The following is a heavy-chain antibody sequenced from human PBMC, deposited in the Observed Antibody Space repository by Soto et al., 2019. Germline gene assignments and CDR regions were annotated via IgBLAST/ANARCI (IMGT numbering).Heavy chain of an antibody. Sequence: GGSLRLSCAASGFTFSDYYMCWIRQAPGKGLEWVSYISSSGSIIYYADSVKGRFTISRDNARNSLYLQLNSLRAEDTAVYYCARDQGYYDSSGYFDYWGQGTLVTVSS. V-gene: IGHV3-11*01. CDR3: ARDQGYYDSSGYFDY. D-gene: IGHD3-22*01. CDR2: ISSSGSII. CDR1: GFTFSDYY. J-gene: IGHJ4*02.